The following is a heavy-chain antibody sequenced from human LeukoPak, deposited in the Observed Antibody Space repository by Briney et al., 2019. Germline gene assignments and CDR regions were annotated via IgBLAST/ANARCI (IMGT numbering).Heavy chain of an antibody. J-gene: IGHJ3*02. V-gene: IGHV6-1*01. CDR3: ARDNCSSTSCYTSDAFDI. CDR1: GDSVSSNSAA. CDR2: TYYRSKWYN. D-gene: IGHD2-2*02. Sequence: SQTLSLTCAISGDSVSSNSAAWNWIRQSPSRGLEWLGRTYYRSKWYNDYAVSVKSRITINPDTSKNQFSLQLNSVTPEDTAVHYCARDNCSSTSCYTSDAFDIWGQGTMVTVSP.